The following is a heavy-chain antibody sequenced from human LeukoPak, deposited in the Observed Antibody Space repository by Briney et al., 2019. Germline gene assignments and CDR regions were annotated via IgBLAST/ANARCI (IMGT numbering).Heavy chain of an antibody. CDR1: GYTFTNHY. CDR2: INPHSGDT. Sequence: GASVKVSCKASGYTFTNHYMHWVRQARGQGLEWMGWINPHSGDTNYAQKFQGRVIMTRDTSISTAYMELSSLRSDDTAMYYCASGLSSLFGFGAALDYYMDAWGKGTPVTVSS. CDR3: ASGLSSLFGFGAALDYYMDA. V-gene: IGHV1-2*02. D-gene: IGHD6-6*01. J-gene: IGHJ6*03.